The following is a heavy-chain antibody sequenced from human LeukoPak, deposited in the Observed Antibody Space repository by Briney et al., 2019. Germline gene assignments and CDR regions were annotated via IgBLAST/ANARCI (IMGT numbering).Heavy chain of an antibody. CDR3: ARDITEGIAAAGLPDY. CDR1: GYTFTSYA. J-gene: IGHJ4*02. CDR2: INAGNGNT. Sequence: ASVKVSCKASGYTFTSYAMHWVRQAPGQRLEWMGWINAGNGNTKYSQKFQGRVTITRDTSASTAYVELSSLRSEDTAVYYCARDITEGIAAAGLPDYWGQGTLVTVSS. V-gene: IGHV1-3*01. D-gene: IGHD6-13*01.